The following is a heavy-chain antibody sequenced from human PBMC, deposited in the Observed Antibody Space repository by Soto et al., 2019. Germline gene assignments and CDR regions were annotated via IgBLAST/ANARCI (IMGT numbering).Heavy chain of an antibody. J-gene: IGHJ4*02. CDR1: GGTFSSYA. CDR3: ASNVGSYGDYYFDY. Sequence: QVQLVQSGAEVKKPGSSVKVSCKASGGTFSSYAISWVRQAPGQGLEWMGGIIPIFGTANYAQKFQGRVRITADESTSTASMELSSLRSEDRAVYYCASNVGSYGDYYFDYWGQGTPVTGSS. CDR2: IIPIFGTA. V-gene: IGHV1-69*01. D-gene: IGHD5-18*01.